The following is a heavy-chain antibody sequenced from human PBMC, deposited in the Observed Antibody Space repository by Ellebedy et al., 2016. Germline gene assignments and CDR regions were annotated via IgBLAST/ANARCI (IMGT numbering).Heavy chain of an antibody. D-gene: IGHD1-26*01. CDR2: IIPIFGTA. Sequence: SVKVSXXASGGTFSSYAISWVRQAPGQGLEWMGGIIPIFGTANYAQKFQGRVTITADKSTSTAYMELSSLRSEDTAVYYCARGQWELTNYYYYYGMDVWGQGTTVTVSS. J-gene: IGHJ6*02. CDR1: GGTFSSYA. CDR3: ARGQWELTNYYYYYGMDV. V-gene: IGHV1-69*06.